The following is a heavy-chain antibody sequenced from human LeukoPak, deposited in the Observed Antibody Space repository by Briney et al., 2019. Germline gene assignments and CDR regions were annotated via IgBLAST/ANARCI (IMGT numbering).Heavy chain of an antibody. CDR2: INHSGST. Sequence: SETLSLTCAVYGGSFSGYYWSWIRQPPGKGLEWIGEINHSGSTNYNPSLKSRVTISVDTSKNQFSLKLSSVTAADTAVYYCARGGIAAAGDDYWGQGALVTVSS. J-gene: IGHJ4*02. D-gene: IGHD6-13*01. CDR3: ARGGIAAAGDDY. V-gene: IGHV4-34*01. CDR1: GGSFSGYY.